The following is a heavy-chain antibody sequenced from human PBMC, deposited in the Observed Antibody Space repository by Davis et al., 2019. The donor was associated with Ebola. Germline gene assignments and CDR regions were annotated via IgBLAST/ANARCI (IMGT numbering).Heavy chain of an antibody. CDR2: TYYMSKWYN. D-gene: IGHD5-18*01. Sequence: PSETLSLTCAISGDSFSVNSGGWNWIRQSPSRGLEWLGRTYYMSKWYNDYAPSVVGRISINADTSKNHFSLQLNSVTPEDTALYYCTRGWLRGGMDVWGEGTTVTV. CDR1: GDSFSVNSGG. CDR3: TRGWLRGGMDV. J-gene: IGHJ6*02. V-gene: IGHV6-1*01.